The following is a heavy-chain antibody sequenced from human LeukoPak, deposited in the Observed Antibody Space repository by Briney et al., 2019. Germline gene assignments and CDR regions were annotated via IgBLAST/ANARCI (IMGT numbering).Heavy chain of an antibody. J-gene: IGHJ4*02. CDR2: IYYSGST. CDR1: GGSLSSYY. V-gene: IGHV4-59*12. Sequence: SETLSLTCTVSGGSLSSYYWSWIRQPPGKGLEWIGYIYYSGSTNYNPSLKSRVTISVDTSKNQFSLKLSSVTAADTAVYYCARDQSLYYFDYWGQGTLVTVSS. CDR3: ARDQSLYYFDY.